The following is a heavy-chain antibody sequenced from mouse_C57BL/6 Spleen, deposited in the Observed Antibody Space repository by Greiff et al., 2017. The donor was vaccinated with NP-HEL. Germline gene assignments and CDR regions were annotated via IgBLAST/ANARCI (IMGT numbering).Heavy chain of an antibody. Sequence: VQLQQSGPELVKPGASVKISCKASGYAFSSSWMNWVKQRPGKGLEWIGRIYPGDGDTNYNGKFKGKATLTADKSSSTAYMQLSSLTSEDSAVYFCARGGNYGNFDVWGTGTTVTVSS. CDR1: GYAFSSSW. J-gene: IGHJ1*03. V-gene: IGHV1-82*01. CDR2: IYPGDGDT. CDR3: ARGGNYGNFDV. D-gene: IGHD2-1*01.